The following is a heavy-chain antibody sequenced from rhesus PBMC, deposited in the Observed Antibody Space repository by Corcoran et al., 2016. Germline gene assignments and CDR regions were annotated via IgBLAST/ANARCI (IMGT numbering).Heavy chain of an antibody. CDR2: IYGSGGSN. CDR3: ASVNTVTDGDY. V-gene: IGHV4S14*01. Sequence: QVQLQESGPGLVKPSETLSLTCAVSGGSISGYYYWSWIRQPPGKGLEWIGRIYGSGGSNYLNPSLKSRVTLSVDTSKNQFSLKLSSVTAADTAVYYCASVNTVTDGDYWGQGVLVTVSS. J-gene: IGHJ4*01. D-gene: IGHD4-23*01. CDR1: GGSISGYYY.